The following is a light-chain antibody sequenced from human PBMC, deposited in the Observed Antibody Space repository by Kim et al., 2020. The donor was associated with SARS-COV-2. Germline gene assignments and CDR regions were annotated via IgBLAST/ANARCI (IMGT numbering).Light chain of an antibody. CDR3: ASITTSSAYV. J-gene: IGLJ1*01. V-gene: IGLV2-14*03. Sequence: GQSITLSCAGTSGDIGGYNYVSWYQHHPRKAPKLIIYDVSKRPSGVSNRFSGSKSANTASLTISGLLAEDEAHYYCASITTSSAYVFGTGTQLTVL. CDR1: SGDIGGYNY. CDR2: DVS.